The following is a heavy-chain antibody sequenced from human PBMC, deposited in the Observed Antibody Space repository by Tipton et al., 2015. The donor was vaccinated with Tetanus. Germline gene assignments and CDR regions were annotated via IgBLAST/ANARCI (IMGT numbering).Heavy chain of an antibody. Sequence: TLSLTCSVSGGSISNYYWNWIRQPAGKGLEWIGRIYVTGATNHSPALQSRVTMSIDRAKNQVSLTLNSVTDADAAMYYCAREDVYYHDGSGFYAFDVWGRGTMVAVSS. V-gene: IGHV4-4*07. D-gene: IGHD3-22*01. CDR3: AREDVYYHDGSGFYAFDV. J-gene: IGHJ3*01. CDR1: GGSISNYY. CDR2: IYVTGAT.